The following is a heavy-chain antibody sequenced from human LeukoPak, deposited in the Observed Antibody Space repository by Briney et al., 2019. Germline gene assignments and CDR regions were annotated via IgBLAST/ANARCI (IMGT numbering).Heavy chain of an antibody. V-gene: IGHV3-23*01. Sequence: GGSLRLSCAASGFTFSSYAMSWVRQAPGKGLEWVSAISGSGGSTYYADSVEGRFTISRDNPKNTLYLQMNSLRAEDTAVYYCAKAGGSGSYYNPIDYWGQGTLVTVSS. CDR2: ISGSGGST. D-gene: IGHD3-10*01. CDR3: AKAGGSGSYYNPIDY. CDR1: GFTFSSYA. J-gene: IGHJ4*02.